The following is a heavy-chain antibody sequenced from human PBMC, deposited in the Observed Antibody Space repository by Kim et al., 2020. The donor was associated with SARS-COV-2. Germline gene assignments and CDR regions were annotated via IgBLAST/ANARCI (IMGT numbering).Heavy chain of an antibody. Sequence: KSRVTISLDTSNNQFSLKLSSVTAADTAVYYCARLIFYYDNSAYFGAFDMWGQGTMVTVSS. V-gene: IGHV4-39*07. CDR3: ARLIFYYDNSAYFGAFDM. D-gene: IGHD3-22*01. J-gene: IGHJ3*02.